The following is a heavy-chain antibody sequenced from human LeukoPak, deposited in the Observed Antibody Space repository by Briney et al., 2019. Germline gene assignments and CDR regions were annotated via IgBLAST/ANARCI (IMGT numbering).Heavy chain of an antibody. V-gene: IGHV1-69*13. CDR2: IIPIFGTA. Sequence: ASVKVSCKASGGTFSSSAISWVRQAPGQGLEWMGGIIPIFGTASYARKFQGRVTITADESTSTAYMEVSSLRSEDTAIYYCASGEWDYYDSSGYYYLDYWGQGTLVTVSS. CDR3: ASGEWDYYDSSGYYYLDY. D-gene: IGHD3-22*01. J-gene: IGHJ4*02. CDR1: GGTFSSSA.